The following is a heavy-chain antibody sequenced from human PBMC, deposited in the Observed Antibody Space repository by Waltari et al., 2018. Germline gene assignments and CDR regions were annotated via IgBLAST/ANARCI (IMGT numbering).Heavy chain of an antibody. V-gene: IGHV4-59*01. J-gene: IGHJ5*02. D-gene: IGHD3-10*01. CDR2: IYYSGST. CDR1: GGSISSYY. Sequence: QVQLQESGPGLVKPSETLSLTCTVSGGSISSYYWSRIRQPPGKGLEWIGYIYYSGSTNYNPSLKSRVTISVDTSKNQSSLKLSSVTAADTAVYYCARGRGGFWFDPWGQGTLVTVSS. CDR3: ARGRGGFWFDP.